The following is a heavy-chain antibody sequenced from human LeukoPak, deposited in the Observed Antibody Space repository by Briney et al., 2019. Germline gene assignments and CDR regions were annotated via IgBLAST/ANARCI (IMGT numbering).Heavy chain of an antibody. D-gene: IGHD6-13*01. V-gene: IGHV1-69*13. Sequence: SVKVSCKASGGTFSSYAISWVRQAPGQGLEWMGGIIPIFGTANYAQKFQDRVTITADESTSTAYMELSSLRSEDTAVYYCARTLYSSSWSSFDYWGQGTLVTVSS. CDR2: IIPIFGTA. CDR1: GGTFSSYA. J-gene: IGHJ4*02. CDR3: ARTLYSSSWSSFDY.